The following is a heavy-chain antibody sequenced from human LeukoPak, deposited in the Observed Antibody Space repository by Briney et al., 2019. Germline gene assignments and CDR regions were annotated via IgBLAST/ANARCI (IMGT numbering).Heavy chain of an antibody. Sequence: PSETLSLTCTVSGGSISSYYWSWIRQPPGKGLEWIGYIHHSGSTKYNPSLKSRVTISVDTSKNQFSLKLRSVTAADTAVYYCGRISSGWKHDYWGQGTLVTVSS. CDR2: IHHSGST. J-gene: IGHJ4*02. CDR3: GRISSGWKHDY. CDR1: GGSISSYY. V-gene: IGHV4-59*08. D-gene: IGHD6-19*01.